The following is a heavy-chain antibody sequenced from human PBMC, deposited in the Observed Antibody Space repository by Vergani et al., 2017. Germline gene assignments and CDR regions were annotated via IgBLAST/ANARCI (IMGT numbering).Heavy chain of an antibody. CDR3: ARDLRLLYNRFDP. V-gene: IGHV3-33*01. J-gene: IGHJ5*02. CDR1: GFTFNQYG. Sequence: QVQLVESGGGVVQPGRSLRLSCAASGFTFNQYGMHWVRQAPGKGLEWVAVTWYDGNNKQYADSVKGRFTISRDNSKSTMYLQMNSLRDEDTGVDYCARDLRLLYNRFDPWGQGTVVTVSS. CDR2: TWYDGNNK. D-gene: IGHD1-14*01.